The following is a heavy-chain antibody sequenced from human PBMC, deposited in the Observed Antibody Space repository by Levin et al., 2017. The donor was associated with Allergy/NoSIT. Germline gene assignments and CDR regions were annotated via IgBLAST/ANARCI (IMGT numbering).Heavy chain of an antibody. Sequence: GESLKISCKTSGYTFTSYGVSWVRQAPGQGLEWMGWIRAYDGNTDYAQKFQGRVSLTTDTSTTTAYMELRSLRSADTAVYYCARDKSGNYYLDYFDSWGQGTLVTVSS. CDR3: ARDKSGNYYLDYFDS. CDR2: IRAYDGNT. V-gene: IGHV1-18*01. J-gene: IGHJ4*02. D-gene: IGHD5-12*01. CDR1: GYTFTSYG.